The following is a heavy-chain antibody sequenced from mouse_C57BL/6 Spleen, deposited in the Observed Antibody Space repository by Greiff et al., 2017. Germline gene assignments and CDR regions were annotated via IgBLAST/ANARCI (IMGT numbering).Heavy chain of an antibody. J-gene: IGHJ4*01. CDR3: AKEDGYESGAMDY. D-gene: IGHD2-2*01. Sequence: VHLVESGPGLVQPSQSLSITCTVSGFSLTSYGVHWVRQPPGKGLEWLGVIWSGGSTDYNAAFISRLSISKDNSKSQVFFKMNSLQADDTAIYYCAKEDGYESGAMDYWGQGTSVTVSS. CDR2: IWSGGST. V-gene: IGHV2-4*01. CDR1: GFSLTSYG.